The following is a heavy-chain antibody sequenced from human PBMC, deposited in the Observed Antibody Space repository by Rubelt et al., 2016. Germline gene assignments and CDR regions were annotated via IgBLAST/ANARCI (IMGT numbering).Heavy chain of an antibody. CDR1: GGSFSGYY. V-gene: IGHV4-34*01. CDR3: ARRTKDGHFDY. Sequence: QVQLQQWGAGLLKPSETLSLTCAVYGGSFSGYYWSWIRQPPGKGLEWIGEINLSGGTNYNPSLKSRVTISVDKSKNQFSLKLSSVTAADTAVYYCARRTKDGHFDYWGQGTLVTVSS. CDR2: INLSGGT. J-gene: IGHJ4*02.